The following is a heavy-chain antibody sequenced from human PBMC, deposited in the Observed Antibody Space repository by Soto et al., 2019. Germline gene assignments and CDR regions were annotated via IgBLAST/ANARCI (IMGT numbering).Heavy chain of an antibody. CDR2: INTEGDST. D-gene: IGHD2-2*01. Sequence: EVQLVESGGDLVQPGGSLRLSCAASGFTFTGHRMHWVRQVPGKGLVWVARINTEGDSTNYADSVKGRFTISRDSATNTVYLQMNGLGVDDTSVYFCAREAGYCSTTSCYRRAFDTWGQGTMVTVSS. J-gene: IGHJ3*02. CDR1: GFTFTGHR. CDR3: AREAGYCSTTSCYRRAFDT. V-gene: IGHV3-74*01.